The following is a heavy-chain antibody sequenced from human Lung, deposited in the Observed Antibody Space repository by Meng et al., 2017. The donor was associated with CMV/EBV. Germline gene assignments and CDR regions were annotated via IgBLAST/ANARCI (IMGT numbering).Heavy chain of an antibody. V-gene: IGHV4-34*01. Sequence: CAIYGGSFSGYYWSWIRQPPGKGLEWIGEINHSGSTNYYPSLKSRVTISVDTSKNQFSLKLSSVTAADTAVYYCARTGEVAAAGYDYWGQGTLVTVSS. CDR2: INHSGST. CDR1: GGSFSGYY. J-gene: IGHJ4*02. CDR3: ARTGEVAAAGYDY. D-gene: IGHD6-13*01.